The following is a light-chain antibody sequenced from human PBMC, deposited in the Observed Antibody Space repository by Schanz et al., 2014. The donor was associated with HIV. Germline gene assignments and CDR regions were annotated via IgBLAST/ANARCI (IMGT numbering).Light chain of an antibody. V-gene: IGLV1-44*01. CDR2: SNN. CDR1: AFNVGHNF. CDR3: AAWDDSLNGVV. Sequence: QSVLTQPPSVSAAPGQRVTIPCSGGAFNVGHNFVFWYQQLPGTAPKLLIYSNNQRPSGVPDRFSGSKSGTSASLAISGLQSEDEADYYCAAWDDSLNGVVFGGGTKLLVL. J-gene: IGLJ2*01.